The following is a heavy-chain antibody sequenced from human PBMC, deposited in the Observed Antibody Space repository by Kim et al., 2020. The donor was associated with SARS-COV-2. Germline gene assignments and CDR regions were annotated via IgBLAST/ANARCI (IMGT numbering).Heavy chain of an antibody. CDR2: IYYSGST. CDR3: ARHDPRYYGSGKGFQH. D-gene: IGHD3-10*01. J-gene: IGHJ1*01. CDR1: GGSISSSSYY. Sequence: SETLSLTCTVSGGSISSSSYYWGWIRQPPGKGLEWIGSIYYSGSTYYNPSLKSRVTITVDTSKNQFSLKLSSVTAADTAVYYCARHDPRYYGSGKGFQHWGQGTLVTVSS. V-gene: IGHV4-39*01.